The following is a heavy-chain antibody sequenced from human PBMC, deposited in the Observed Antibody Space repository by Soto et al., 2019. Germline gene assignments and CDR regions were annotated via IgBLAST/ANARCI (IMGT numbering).Heavy chain of an antibody. V-gene: IGHV1-46*01. Sequence: ASVKVSCKASGYTFTSYYMHWVRQAPGQGLEWMGIINPSGGSTSYAQKFQGRVTMTRDTSTSTVYMEVSSLRSEDTAVYYCARGPPSITIFGVVIINFDYWGQGTLVTVSS. CDR2: INPSGGST. D-gene: IGHD3-3*01. J-gene: IGHJ4*02. CDR1: GYTFTSYY. CDR3: ARGPPSITIFGVVIINFDY.